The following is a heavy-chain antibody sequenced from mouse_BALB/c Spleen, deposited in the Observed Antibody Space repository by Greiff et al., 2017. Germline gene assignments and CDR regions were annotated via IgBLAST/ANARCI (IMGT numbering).Heavy chain of an antibody. Sequence: VQLQQSGAELVRPGTSVKISCKASGYTFTNYWLGWVKQRPGHGLEWIGDIYPGGGYTNYNEKFKGKATLTADTSSSTAYMQLSSLTSEDSAVYFCAREGTAQSWFAYWGQGTLVTVSA. CDR2: IYPGGGYT. CDR1: GYTFTNYW. CDR3: AREGTAQSWFAY. V-gene: IGHV1-63*02. D-gene: IGHD1-2*01. J-gene: IGHJ3*01.